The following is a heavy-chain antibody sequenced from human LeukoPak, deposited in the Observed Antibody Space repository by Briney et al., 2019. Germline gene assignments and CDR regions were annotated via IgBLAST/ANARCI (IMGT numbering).Heavy chain of an antibody. D-gene: IGHD3-10*01. CDR3: TTAMVRGVIRDH. V-gene: IGHV3-15*01. CDR1: GFSFSDAW. J-gene: IGHJ4*02. CDR2: IKSKTDGGTA. Sequence: GGSLRLSCAASGFSFSDAWMSWVRQAPGKGLEWVGRIKSKTDGGTADYAAPVKGRFTISRDDSTNTLYLQMSSLKTEDAAVYYCTTAMVRGVIRDHWGQGTLVTVSS.